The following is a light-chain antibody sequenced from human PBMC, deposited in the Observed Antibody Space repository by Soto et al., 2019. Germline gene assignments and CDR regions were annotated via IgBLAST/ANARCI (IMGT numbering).Light chain of an antibody. J-gene: IGLJ1*01. CDR2: GNT. Sequence: QSVLTQPPSASGTPGQRVTISCSGSTSNIGGSTVSWYQQFPGAAPKLLIYGNTQRPLGVPVRFSASKSDTSASLAISGPQSEDEADYYCATWNDGVFVFEIGTKVTVL. V-gene: IGLV1-44*01. CDR3: ATWNDGVFV. CDR1: TSNIGGST.